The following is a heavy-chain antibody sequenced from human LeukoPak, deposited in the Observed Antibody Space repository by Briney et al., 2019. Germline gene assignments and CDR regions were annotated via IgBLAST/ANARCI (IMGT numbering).Heavy chain of an antibody. Sequence: GGSLRLSCLGSGFALSGYSMHWLRQVPGKGLVWVSRINRDGSTTTYADSVKGRFTISRDNAKNTLYLQMNSLRAEDTAVYYCTRDTGYSFDYWGQGTLVTVSS. CDR2: INRDGSTT. D-gene: IGHD2-15*01. J-gene: IGHJ4*02. CDR3: TRDTGYSFDY. CDR1: GFALSGYS. V-gene: IGHV3-74*03.